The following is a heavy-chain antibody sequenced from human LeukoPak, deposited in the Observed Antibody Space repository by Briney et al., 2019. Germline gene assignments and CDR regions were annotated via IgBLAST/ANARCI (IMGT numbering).Heavy chain of an antibody. J-gene: IGHJ4*02. CDR1: GYSFTSYW. D-gene: IGHD3-22*01. V-gene: IGHV5-51*01. Sequence: GESLKISCKGSGYSFTSYWIGWVRQMPGKGLEWMGIIYLGDSDTRYSPSFQGQVTISADKSISTAYLQWSSLKASDTAMYYCARSSLRENGYSLNYFDYWGQGTLVTVSS. CDR2: IYLGDSDT. CDR3: ARSSLRENGYSLNYFDY.